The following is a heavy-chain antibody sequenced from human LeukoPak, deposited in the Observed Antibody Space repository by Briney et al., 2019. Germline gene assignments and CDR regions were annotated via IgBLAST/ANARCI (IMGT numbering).Heavy chain of an antibody. J-gene: IGHJ4*02. CDR3: ASEAIAVAGPRSDY. D-gene: IGHD6-19*01. V-gene: IGHV4-39*01. CDR2: IYYSGST. CDR1: GGSISSSSYY. Sequence: PSETLSLTCTVSGGSISSSSYYWGWIRQPPGKGLERIGSIYYSGSTYYNPSLKSRVTISVDTSKNQFSLKLSSVTAADTAVYYCASEAIAVAGPRSDYWGQGTLVTVSS.